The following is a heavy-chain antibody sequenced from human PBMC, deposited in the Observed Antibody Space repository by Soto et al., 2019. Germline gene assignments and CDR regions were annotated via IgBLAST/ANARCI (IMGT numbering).Heavy chain of an antibody. CDR3: TRSLAVAGTGPFDY. J-gene: IGHJ4*02. V-gene: IGHV3-49*03. CDR1: GFTFGDYA. CDR2: IRSKAYGGTT. D-gene: IGHD6-19*01. Sequence: GGSVRLSCTASGFTFGDYAMSWFRQAPGKGLEWVGFIRSKAYGGTTEYAASVKGRFTISRDDSKSIAYLQMNSLKTEDTAVYYCTRSLAVAGTGPFDYWGQGTLVTVS.